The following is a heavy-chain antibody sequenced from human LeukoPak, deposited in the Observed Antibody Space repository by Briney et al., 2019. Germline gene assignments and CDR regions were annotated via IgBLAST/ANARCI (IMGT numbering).Heavy chain of an antibody. CDR3: ARGKKQQQQYYYYYYMDV. CDR2: FNPKSGGK. Sequence: ASVKVSCKASGYTFTGYYMRWVRDGPGQGLEWRGEFNPKSGGKNYAQKFQGRVTMTRDTSINTAYMVLSRLRSDDTAVYYCARGKKQQQQYYYYYYMDVWGKGTTVTVSS. J-gene: IGHJ6*03. D-gene: IGHD6-13*01. V-gene: IGHV1-2*02. CDR1: GYTFTGYY.